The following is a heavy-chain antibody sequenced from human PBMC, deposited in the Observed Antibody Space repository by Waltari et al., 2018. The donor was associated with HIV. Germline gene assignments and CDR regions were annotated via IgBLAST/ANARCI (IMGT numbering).Heavy chain of an antibody. V-gene: IGHV4-34*01. CDR1: GGSFSGYY. J-gene: IGHJ3*02. D-gene: IGHD6-13*01. CDR2: INHSGST. Sequence: QVQLQQWGAGLLKPSETLSLTCAVYGGSFSGYYWSWIRQPPGKGLEWIGEINHSGSTHDTPSLKRRVTRSVDTSKNQFSLKLSSVTAADTAVYYYARVRYSSSWYYAFDIWGQGTMVTVSS. CDR3: ARVRYSSSWYYAFDI.